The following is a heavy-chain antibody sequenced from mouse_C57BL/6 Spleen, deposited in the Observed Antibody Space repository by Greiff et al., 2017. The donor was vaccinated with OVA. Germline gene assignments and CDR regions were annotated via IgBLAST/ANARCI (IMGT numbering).Heavy chain of an antibody. D-gene: IGHD1-1*01. CDR3: TGGYGSSWFAY. CDR1: GFTFSNYW. J-gene: IGHJ3*01. CDR2: IRLKSDNYAT. Sequence: DVKLVESGGGLVQPGGSMKLSCVASGFTFSNYWMNWVRQSPEKGLEWVAQIRLKSDNYATHYAESVKGRFTISRDDSKSSVYLQMNNLRAEDTGIYYCTGGYGSSWFAYWGQGTLVTVSA. V-gene: IGHV6-3*01.